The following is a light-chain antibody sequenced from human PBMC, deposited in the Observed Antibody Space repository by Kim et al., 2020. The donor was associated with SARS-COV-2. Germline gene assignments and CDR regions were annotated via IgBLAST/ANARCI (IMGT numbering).Light chain of an antibody. CDR1: QGLSSAY. V-gene: IGKV3-20*01. J-gene: IGKJ1*01. CDR2: GAS. CDR3: QRYGSTKT. Sequence: LSPGERATLSCRTSQGLSSAYLAWYQQKPGQAPRLLIFGASRRATGIPDRFSGSGSTTDFTLTSSRLEPEDSAVYYCQRYGSTKTFGQGTKVDIK.